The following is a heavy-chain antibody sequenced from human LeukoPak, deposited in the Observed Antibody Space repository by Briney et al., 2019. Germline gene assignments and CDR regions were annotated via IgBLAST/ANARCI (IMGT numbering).Heavy chain of an antibody. CDR1: GGSISSSSYY. D-gene: IGHD3-22*01. Sequence: PSETMSLNCTVSGGSISSSSYYWGCGRQPPGKGLERSGCIYYSVSAYYNPYLKSRVTISVDKSKNQFSLKLSSVTAADTAVYYCARRYYYDSSGYYQGYYFDYWGQGTLVTVSS. CDR2: IYYSVSA. CDR3: ARRYYYDSSGYYQGYYFDY. V-gene: IGHV4-39*01. J-gene: IGHJ4*02.